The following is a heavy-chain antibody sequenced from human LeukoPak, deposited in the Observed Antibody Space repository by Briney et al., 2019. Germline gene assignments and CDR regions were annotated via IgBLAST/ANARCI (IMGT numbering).Heavy chain of an antibody. Sequence: PSETLSLTCTVPRDSISSYYWSWIRQPPGKGLEWIGYIYYSGSTNYNPSLKSRVSISVDTSRNQFSLKLSSVTAADTAVYYCARLRSWCCVLWGRGTLVTVSS. CDR3: ARLRSWCCVL. CDR2: IYYSGST. V-gene: IGHV4-59*01. J-gene: IGHJ2*01. CDR1: RDSISSYY. D-gene: IGHD3-16*01.